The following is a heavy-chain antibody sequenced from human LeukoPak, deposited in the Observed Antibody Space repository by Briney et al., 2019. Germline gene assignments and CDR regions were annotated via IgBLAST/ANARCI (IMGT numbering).Heavy chain of an antibody. CDR1: GFTFSSYA. CDR2: ISGSGGST. V-gene: IGHV3-23*01. D-gene: IGHD2-15*01. CDR3: AKGEYCSGGSCYSASYYYYGMAV. J-gene: IGHJ6*02. Sequence: PGGSLRLSCAASGFTFSSYAMSWGRQAPGKGLEWVSAISGSGGSTYYADSVKGRFTISRDNSKNTLYLQMNSLRAEDTAVYYCAKGEYCSGGSCYSASYYYYGMAVWGQGTTVTVSS.